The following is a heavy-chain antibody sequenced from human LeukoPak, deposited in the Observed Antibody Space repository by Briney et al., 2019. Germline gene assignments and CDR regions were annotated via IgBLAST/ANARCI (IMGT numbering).Heavy chain of an antibody. J-gene: IGHJ4*02. Sequence: GGSLRLSCAASGFTSSSYGMHWVRQAPGKGLEWVAFIRYDGSNKYYADSVKGRFTISRDNSKNTLYLQMNSLRAEDTAVYYCARDYDDSSGYTLRANWGQGTLVTVSS. CDR1: GFTSSSYG. CDR2: IRYDGSNK. D-gene: IGHD3-22*01. CDR3: ARDYDDSSGYTLRAN. V-gene: IGHV3-30*02.